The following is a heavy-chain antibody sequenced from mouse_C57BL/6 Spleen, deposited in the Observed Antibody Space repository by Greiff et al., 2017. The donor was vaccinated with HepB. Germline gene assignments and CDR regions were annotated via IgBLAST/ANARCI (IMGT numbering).Heavy chain of an antibody. CDR3: AREGGYYAMDY. Sequence: EVKVEESGPGMVKPSQSLSLTCTVTGYSITSGYDWHWIRHFPGNKLEWMGYISYSGSTNYNPSLKSRISITHDTSKNHFFLKLNSVTTEDTATYYCAREGGYYAMDYWGQGTSVTVSS. J-gene: IGHJ4*01. V-gene: IGHV3-1*01. CDR1: GYSITSGYD. CDR2: ISYSGST.